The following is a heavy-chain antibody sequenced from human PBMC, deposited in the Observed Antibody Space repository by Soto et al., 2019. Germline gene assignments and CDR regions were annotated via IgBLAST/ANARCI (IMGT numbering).Heavy chain of an antibody. V-gene: IGHV3-48*03. CDR1: GFTFSSYE. J-gene: IGHJ4*02. CDR2: ISSSGSTI. CDR3: ARGYYDASGYYSFDY. D-gene: IGHD3-22*01. Sequence: GGSLRLSCAASGFTFSSYEMNWVRQAPGKGLEWVSYISSSGSTIYYADSVKGRFTISRDNAKNSLYLQMNSLRAGDTAVYYCARGYYDASGYYSFDYWGQGTLVTVSS.